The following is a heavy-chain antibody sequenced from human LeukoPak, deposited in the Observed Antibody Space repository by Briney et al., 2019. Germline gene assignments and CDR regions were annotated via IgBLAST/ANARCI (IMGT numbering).Heavy chain of an antibody. CDR3: ARQDF. J-gene: IGHJ4*02. Sequence: GESLKISGKVSGYSFTTYWISWVRQMPGKGLEWMGRIDPSDSYTDYAPSFQGHVAISADRSLSTAYLQGYSLKASDTAMYSCARQDFWGQGTLVTVSS. CDR2: IDPSDSYT. V-gene: IGHV5-10-1*01. CDR1: GYSFTTYW.